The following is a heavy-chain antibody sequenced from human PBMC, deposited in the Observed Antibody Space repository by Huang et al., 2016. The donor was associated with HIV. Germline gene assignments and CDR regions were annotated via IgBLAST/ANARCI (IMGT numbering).Heavy chain of an antibody. Sequence: EVQLVESGGGLIQPGGSLRLSCEFSDFTVSNYMSWVRQAPGSGLECVSSIHGVGITFYADSVKFRFTISRDNPKNTLYFQMTHLRAEDTAVYYCETSVGGHFDYRGPETLVTVST. CDR2: IHGVGIT. J-gene: IGHJ4*02. V-gene: IGHV3-53*01. D-gene: IGHD1-26*01. CDR3: ETSVGGHFDY. CDR1: DFTVSNY.